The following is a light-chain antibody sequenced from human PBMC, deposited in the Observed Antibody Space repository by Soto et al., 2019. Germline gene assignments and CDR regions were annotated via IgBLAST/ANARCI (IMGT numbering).Light chain of an antibody. J-gene: IGKJ4*01. CDR1: QGIARY. V-gene: IGKV1-9*01. CDR3: EQLNSYPLT. CDR2: AAS. Sequence: DIQLTQSQSFLSASVGDRVTITCRASQGIARYFAWYQQKAGKGPKLLTHAASTFQSGVSSRFSGSGSGTEFTLTISSLQPEDVANYYYEQLNSYPLTVGGGTKVE.